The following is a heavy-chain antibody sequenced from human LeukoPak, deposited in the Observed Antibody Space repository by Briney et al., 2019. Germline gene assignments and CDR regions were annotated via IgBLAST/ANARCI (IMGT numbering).Heavy chain of an antibody. Sequence: GGSLRLSCAASGFTFSSYWMSWVRPAPGKGLEWVANIKQDGSEKYYVDSVKGRFTISRDNAKNSLYLQMYSLRAEDTAVYYCAKLKVGATTAFDYWGQGTLVTVSS. D-gene: IGHD1-26*01. V-gene: IGHV3-7*03. J-gene: IGHJ4*02. CDR2: IKQDGSEK. CDR3: AKLKVGATTAFDY. CDR1: GFTFSSYW.